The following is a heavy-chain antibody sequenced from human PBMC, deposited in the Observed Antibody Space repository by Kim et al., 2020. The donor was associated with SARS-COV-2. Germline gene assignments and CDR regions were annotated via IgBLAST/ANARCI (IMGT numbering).Heavy chain of an antibody. V-gene: IGHV4-39*01. J-gene: IGHJ4*02. CDR3: ARVPRPFDY. CDR2: GST. Sequence: GSTYSNPSLKSRVTISVDTSKNQFSLKLSSVTAADTAVYYCARVPRPFDYWGQGTLVTVSS.